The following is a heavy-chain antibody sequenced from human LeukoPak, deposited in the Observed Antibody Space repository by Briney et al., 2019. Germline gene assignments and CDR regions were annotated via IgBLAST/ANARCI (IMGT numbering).Heavy chain of an antibody. CDR1: GYTFTSYD. CDR2: MNPNSGNT. D-gene: IGHD3-3*01. CDR3: ARGSGYDFWSGYQAWDAFDI. J-gene: IGHJ3*02. V-gene: IGHV1-8*01. Sequence: GASVKVSCKASGYTFTSYDINWVRQATGQGLEWMGWMNPNSGNTGYAQKFQGRVTMTRNTSISTAYMELSSLRSEDTAVYYCARGSGYDFWSGYQAWDAFDIWGPGTMVTVSS.